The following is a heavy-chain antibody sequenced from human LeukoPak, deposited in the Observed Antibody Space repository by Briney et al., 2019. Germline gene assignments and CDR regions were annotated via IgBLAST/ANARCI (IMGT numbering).Heavy chain of an antibody. CDR2: TNPNSGGT. J-gene: IGHJ4*02. Sequence: ASVKVSCKASGYTFTGYYMHWVRQAPGQGLEWMGWTNPNSGGTNYAQKFQGRVTMTRDTSISTAYMELSRLRSDDTAVYYCARDPFTMVRGVISDDDYWGQGTLVTVSS. CDR3: ARDPFTMVRGVISDDDY. D-gene: IGHD3-10*01. V-gene: IGHV1-2*02. CDR1: GYTFTGYY.